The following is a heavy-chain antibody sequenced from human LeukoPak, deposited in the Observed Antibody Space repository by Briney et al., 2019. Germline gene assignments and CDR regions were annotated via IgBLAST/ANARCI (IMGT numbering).Heavy chain of an antibody. J-gene: IGHJ4*02. Sequence: ASVKLSCKASGYTFTDYYMHWVRQAPGQGLEWMGWINPNSGGTNYAQNFQGRVTMTRDSSISTAYMELSSLRSDDTAVHYCARGRDSSTYYSGPRDYWGEGTLITVSS. CDR3: ARGRDSSTYYSGPRDY. CDR2: INPNSGGT. V-gene: IGHV1-2*02. D-gene: IGHD3-22*01. CDR1: GYTFTDYY.